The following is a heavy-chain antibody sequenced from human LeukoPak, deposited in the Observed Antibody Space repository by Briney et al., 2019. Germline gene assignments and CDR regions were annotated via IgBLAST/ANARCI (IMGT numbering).Heavy chain of an antibody. CDR1: GFTVSSNY. V-gene: IGHV3-53*01. Sequence: GGSLRLSCAASGFTVSSNYMSWVRQAPGKGLEWVSVIYSGGSTYYADSVKGRFTISRDNSKNTLYLQMNSLRAEDTAVYYCARDLSGIAGYTYGRGIDYWGQGTLVTVSS. CDR2: IYSGGST. CDR3: ARDLSGIAGYTYGRGIDY. D-gene: IGHD5-18*01. J-gene: IGHJ4*02.